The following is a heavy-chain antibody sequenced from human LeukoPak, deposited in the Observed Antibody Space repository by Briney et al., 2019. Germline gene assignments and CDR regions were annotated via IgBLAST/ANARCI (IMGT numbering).Heavy chain of an antibody. CDR2: ISGSGGST. CDR1: GFTFSSYA. CDR3: AKAAYYYDSSGSFFQH. J-gene: IGHJ1*01. D-gene: IGHD3-22*01. V-gene: IGHV3-23*01. Sequence: PGGSLRLSCAASGFTFSSYAMSWARQAPGKGLEWVSAISGSGGSTYYADSVKGRFTISRDNSKNTLYLQMNSLRAEDTAVYYCAKAAYYYDSSGSFFQHWGQGTLVTVSS.